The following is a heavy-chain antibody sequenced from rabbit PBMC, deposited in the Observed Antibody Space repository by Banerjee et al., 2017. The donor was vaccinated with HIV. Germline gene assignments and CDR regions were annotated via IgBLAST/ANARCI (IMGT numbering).Heavy chain of an antibody. J-gene: IGHJ6*01. Sequence: QSLEESGGGLVKPEGSLTLTCKASGIDFSSSYYISWVRQAPGKGLEWIGCIYTDSGSTHYASWAKGRFTISKTSSTTVTLQMPSLTAADTATYFCARDVGNDRKLWGPGTLVTVS. D-gene: IGHD4-2*01. CDR3: ARDVGNDRKL. CDR1: GIDFSSSYY. V-gene: IGHV1S40*01. CDR2: IYTDSGST.